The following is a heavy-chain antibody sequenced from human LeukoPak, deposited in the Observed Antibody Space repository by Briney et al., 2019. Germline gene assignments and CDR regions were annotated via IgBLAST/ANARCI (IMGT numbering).Heavy chain of an antibody. J-gene: IGHJ4*02. D-gene: IGHD6-19*01. CDR1: GFTFSSYA. CDR3: AKDRSQWLVWDKYYFDY. V-gene: IGHV3-23*01. Sequence: GGSLRLSCAASGFTFSSYAMSWVRQAPGKGLEWVSTISTSGGSTYYADSVKGRFTISRDNSKNTLYLQMNSLRAEDTAVYYCAKDRSQWLVWDKYYFDYWGQGTLVTVSS. CDR2: ISTSGGST.